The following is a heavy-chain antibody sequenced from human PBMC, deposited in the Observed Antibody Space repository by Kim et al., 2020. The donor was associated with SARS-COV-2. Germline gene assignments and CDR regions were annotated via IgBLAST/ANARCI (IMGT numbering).Heavy chain of an antibody. D-gene: IGHD2-2*01. V-gene: IGHV3-23*01. CDR3: AKDDCSSTSCPFGGMDV. CDR2: ISGSGGST. Sequence: GGSLRLSCAASGFTFSSYAMSWVRQAPGKGLEWVSAISGSGGSTYYADSVKGRFTISRDNSKNTLYLQMNSLRAEDTAVYYCAKDDCSSTSCPFGGMDVWGQGTTVTVSS. CDR1: GFTFSSYA. J-gene: IGHJ6*02.